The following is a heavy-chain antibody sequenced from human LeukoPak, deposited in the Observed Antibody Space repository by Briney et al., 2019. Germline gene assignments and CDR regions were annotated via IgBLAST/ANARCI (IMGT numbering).Heavy chain of an antibody. CDR1: GFTFSSYG. J-gene: IGHJ4*02. D-gene: IGHD5-18*01. CDR2: MWDDGSNK. V-gene: IGHV3-33*01. CDR3: ARDRGPGYSYGVLDY. Sequence: PGGSLRLSCAASGFTFSSYGMHWVRQAPGEGLGWMAVMWDDGSNKYYADSVKGRFTISRDNSKNTLYLQMNSLRAEDTAVYYCARDRGPGYSYGVLDYWGQGTLVTVSS.